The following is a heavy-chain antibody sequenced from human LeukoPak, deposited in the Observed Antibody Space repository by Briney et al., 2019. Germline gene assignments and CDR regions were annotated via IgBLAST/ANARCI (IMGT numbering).Heavy chain of an antibody. CDR1: GFTFSSYA. V-gene: IGHV3-23*01. CDR3: AVRSDTHSFDY. J-gene: IGHJ4*02. D-gene: IGHD5-18*01. CDR2: ITAGGGTT. Sequence: HSGGSLRLSCAASGFTFSSYAMSWVRQAPGKGLEWVSAITAGGGTTVYADSVKGRFTISRDNSKNTLFLQMNSLRAEDTAVYYCAVRSDTHSFDYWGQGTLVTVSS.